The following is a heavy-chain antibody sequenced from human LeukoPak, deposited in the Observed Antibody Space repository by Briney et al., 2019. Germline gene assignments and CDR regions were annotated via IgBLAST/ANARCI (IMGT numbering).Heavy chain of an antibody. V-gene: IGHV3-7*01. CDR2: IKQDGSEK. Sequence: GGSLRLSCAASGFTFSNYWMTWVRQAPGKGLERVANIKQDGSEKYYVDSVKGRFTISRDNAKNSLYLQMNSLRAEDTAVYYCARDAGGNSVGIPDYWGQGTLVTVSS. CDR3: ARDAGGNSVGIPDY. J-gene: IGHJ4*02. D-gene: IGHD4-23*01. CDR1: GFTFSNYW.